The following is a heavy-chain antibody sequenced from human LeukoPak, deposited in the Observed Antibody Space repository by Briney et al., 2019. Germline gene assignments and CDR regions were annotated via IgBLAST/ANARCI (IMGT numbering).Heavy chain of an antibody. CDR2: IYYSGST. J-gene: IGHJ5*02. Sequence: PSETLSLTCTVSGGSISSSSYYWGWIRQPPGKGLEWIGSIYYSGSTYYNPSLKSRVTVSVDTSENQFSLKLNSVTAADTAIYYCARGTMAAGFDPWGQGTLVTVSS. D-gene: IGHD4/OR15-4a*01. V-gene: IGHV4-39*07. CDR3: ARGTMAAGFDP. CDR1: GGSISSSSYY.